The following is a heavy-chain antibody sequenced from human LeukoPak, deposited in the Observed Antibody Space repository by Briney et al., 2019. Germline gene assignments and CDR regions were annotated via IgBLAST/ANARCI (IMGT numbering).Heavy chain of an antibody. Sequence: GGSLRLSCAASGFTFSSYGMHWVRQAPGKGLEWVAVISYDGSNKYYADSVKGRFTISRDNSKNTLYLQMNSLRAEDTAVYYCAKGGDYGDYEGFDYWGQGTLVTVSS. CDR1: GFTFSSYG. J-gene: IGHJ4*02. CDR2: ISYDGSNK. CDR3: AKGGDYGDYEGFDY. V-gene: IGHV3-30*18. D-gene: IGHD4-17*01.